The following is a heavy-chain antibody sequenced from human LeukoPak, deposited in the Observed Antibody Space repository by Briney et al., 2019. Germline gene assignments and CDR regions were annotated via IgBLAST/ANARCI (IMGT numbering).Heavy chain of an antibody. CDR2: INPNNGGT. CDR3: ARESYEYDSSGYYFPFDS. J-gene: IGHJ4*02. D-gene: IGHD3-22*01. V-gene: IGHV1-2*02. Sequence: ASVKVSYKASGYTFTGYYIHWVRQAPGQGLEWVGSINPNNGGTKYAQNFQGRVTMTRDTSITTAYMGLSSLRSDDTAVYYCARESYEYDSSGYYFPFDSWGQGTLVTVSS. CDR1: GYTFTGYY.